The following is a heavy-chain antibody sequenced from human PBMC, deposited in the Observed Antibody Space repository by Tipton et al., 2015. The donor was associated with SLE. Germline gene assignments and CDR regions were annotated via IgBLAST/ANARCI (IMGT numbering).Heavy chain of an antibody. V-gene: IGHV1-2*02. J-gene: IGHJ5*02. CDR3: VRDLAVHGISGAWFDP. D-gene: IGHD3-10*01. Sequence: QLVQSGAEVKKPGASMKVSCKASGYTFTGYYIHWLRRAPGQGLEWMGWINPSSGGTTYSQRFQGRVTLTSDTSINTAYLELSSLRSDDTAVYYCVRDLAVHGISGAWFDPWGQGTLVTVSS. CDR2: INPSSGGT. CDR1: GYTFTGYY.